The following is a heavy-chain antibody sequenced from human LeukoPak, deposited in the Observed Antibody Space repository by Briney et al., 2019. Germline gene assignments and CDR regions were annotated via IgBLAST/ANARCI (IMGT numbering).Heavy chain of an antibody. CDR1: GLTLSSHE. CDR3: ARRWLRRGIDY. Sequence: PRLSTPPSGLTLSSHEMNSVRQAPGKRLERVSYISSSGSTIYYADSVKGRFTISRDNAKNSLYLQMNSLRAEDTAVYYCARRWLRRGIDYWGQGTMVTVSS. D-gene: IGHD5-12*01. CDR2: ISSSGSTI. V-gene: IGHV3-48*03. J-gene: IGHJ4*02.